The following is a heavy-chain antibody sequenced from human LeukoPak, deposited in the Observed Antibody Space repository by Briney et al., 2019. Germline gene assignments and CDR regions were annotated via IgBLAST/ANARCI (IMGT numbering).Heavy chain of an antibody. Sequence: GGSLRLSCAASGFTFSSYAMRWVRQAPGKGLEGVSAISGSGGSTYYADSVKGRFTISRDNSKNTLYLQMNSLRAEDTAVYYCAKDSKVVRGAYFDYWGQGTLVTVSS. CDR1: GFTFSSYA. J-gene: IGHJ4*02. D-gene: IGHD3-10*01. V-gene: IGHV3-23*01. CDR3: AKDSKVVRGAYFDY. CDR2: ISGSGGST.